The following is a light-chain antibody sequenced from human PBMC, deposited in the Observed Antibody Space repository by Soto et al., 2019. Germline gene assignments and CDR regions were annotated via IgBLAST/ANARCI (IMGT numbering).Light chain of an antibody. CDR2: RAS. CDR3: QQYYGYPWT. CDR1: QSMSDW. J-gene: IGKJ1*01. V-gene: IGKV1-5*03. Sequence: DIQMTQSPSTLSASVGDRVTITCRASQSMSDWLAWYQKKPGKAPDLLIYRASSLESGVPSRVSGSGSGTEFTLTISSLQLEDSATYYCQQYYGYPWTFGQGTEVEVK.